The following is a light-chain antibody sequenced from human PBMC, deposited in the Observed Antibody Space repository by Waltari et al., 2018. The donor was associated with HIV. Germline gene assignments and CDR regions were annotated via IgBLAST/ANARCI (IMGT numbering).Light chain of an antibody. V-gene: IGLV1-40*03. Sequence: QSVLTQPPSLSGAPGQRLTVSCSWTSATSGAGPEVPGYQQLPGTAPKLLLYKNKNRPSGVPDRFSASKSDASASLAITGLQAADEGDYFCQSYDTSLSAWVFGGGTRLTVL. CDR2: KNK. CDR3: QSYDTSLSAWV. J-gene: IGLJ2*01. CDR1: SATSGAGPE.